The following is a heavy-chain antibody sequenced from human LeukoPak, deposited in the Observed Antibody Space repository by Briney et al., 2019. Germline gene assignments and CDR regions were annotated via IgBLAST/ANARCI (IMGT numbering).Heavy chain of an antibody. CDR3: ATHIAEATALHY. CDR2: ITNSGSTI. Sequence: KPGGSLRLSCAASGFTFSDYYMSWRREAPGKGLEWISYITNSGSTIYYADSVKGRFTVSRDNAKNSLYLQMNTLRAEDTAVYYCATHIAEATALHYWGQGTLVTVSS. V-gene: IGHV3-11*01. J-gene: IGHJ4*02. D-gene: IGHD6-13*01. CDR1: GFTFSDYY.